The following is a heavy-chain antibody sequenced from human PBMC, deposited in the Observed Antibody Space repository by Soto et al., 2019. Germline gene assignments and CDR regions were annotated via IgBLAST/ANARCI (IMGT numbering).Heavy chain of an antibody. V-gene: IGHV4-4*02. CDR1: GGSVSSSNW. CDR3: ARVPCVVVSAVDVFDI. D-gene: IGHD2-15*01. J-gene: IGHJ3*02. Sequence: QVQLQESGPGLVKPSGTLSLTCAVSGGSVSSSNWWSWVRQSPGKGLEWMGEIYHSGSAHYNPSLKSRATMSLDKSKTQYSLRLTCVTAADTAVYYCARVPCVVVSAVDVFDIGGQGTRVIVSS. CDR2: IYHSGSA.